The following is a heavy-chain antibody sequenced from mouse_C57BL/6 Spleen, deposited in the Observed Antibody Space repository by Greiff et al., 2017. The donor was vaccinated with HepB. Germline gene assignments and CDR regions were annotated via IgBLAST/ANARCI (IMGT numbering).Heavy chain of an antibody. CDR2: IDPEDGET. V-gene: IGHV14-2*01. CDR3: ARGRYGSGAWFAY. D-gene: IGHD1-1*01. J-gene: IGHJ3*01. CDR1: GFNIKDYY. Sequence: VQLKQSGAELVKPGASVKLSCTASGFNIKDYYMHWVKQRTEQGLEWIGRIDPEDGETKYDPKFQGKATITADTSSNTAYLQRSSLTSEDTAVYYCARGRYGSGAWFAYWGQGTLVTVSA.